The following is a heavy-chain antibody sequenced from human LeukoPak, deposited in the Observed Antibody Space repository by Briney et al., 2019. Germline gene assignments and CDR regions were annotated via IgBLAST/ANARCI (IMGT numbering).Heavy chain of an antibody. CDR3: ARVLVSSGWYRVDY. J-gene: IGHJ4*02. CDR2: IYYSGST. D-gene: IGHD6-19*01. CDR1: GGSVSSGSYY. V-gene: IGHV4-61*01. Sequence: NPSETLSLTCTVSGGSVSSGSYYWSWIRQPPGKGLEWTGYIYYSGSTNYNPSLKSRVTISVDTSKNQFSLKLSSVTAADTAVYYCARVLVSSGWYRVDYWGQGTLVTVSS.